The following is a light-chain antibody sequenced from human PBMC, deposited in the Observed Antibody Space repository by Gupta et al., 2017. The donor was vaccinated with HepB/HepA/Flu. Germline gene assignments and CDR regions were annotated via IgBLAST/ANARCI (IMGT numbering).Light chain of an antibody. CDR3: QSYDSSLTGYV. Sequence: QSVLTPPPSVSGAPGQRVTISCTGSSSNIGAGYGVHWYQQLPGTAPKLLIYDNSNRPSGVPDRFSGTKSGTSASLASTGLQAEDEADYYCQSYDSSLTGYVFGTGTKVTVL. CDR2: DNS. V-gene: IGLV1-40*01. CDR1: SSNIGAGYG. J-gene: IGLJ1*01.